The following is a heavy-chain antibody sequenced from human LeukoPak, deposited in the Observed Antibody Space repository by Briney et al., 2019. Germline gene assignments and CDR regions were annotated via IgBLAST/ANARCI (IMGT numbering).Heavy chain of an antibody. Sequence: PGGSLRLSCAASGFTFSSYAMHWVRQAPGKGLEWVSGISWNSGSIGYADSVKGRFTISRDNAKNSLYLQMNSLRAEDTALYYCAKDIGDGAVAATGGFDYWGQGTLVTVSS. CDR1: GFTFSSYA. V-gene: IGHV3-9*01. J-gene: IGHJ4*02. CDR3: AKDIGDGAVAATGGFDY. CDR2: ISWNSGSI. D-gene: IGHD6-19*01.